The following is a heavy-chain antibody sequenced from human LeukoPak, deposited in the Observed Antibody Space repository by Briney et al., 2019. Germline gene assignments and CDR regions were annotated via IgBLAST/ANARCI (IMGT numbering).Heavy chain of an antibody. J-gene: IGHJ4*02. D-gene: IGHD3-22*01. Sequence: GGSLRLSCAASGFTFRSYSMNWVRQAPGKGLEWVSSISSSSSYIYYADSVKGRFTISRDNAKNSLYLQMNSVRAEDTAVYYCARGDSSGYFYFDFWGQGNLVTVSS. V-gene: IGHV3-21*01. CDR3: ARGDSSGYFYFDF. CDR1: GFTFRSYS. CDR2: ISSSSSYI.